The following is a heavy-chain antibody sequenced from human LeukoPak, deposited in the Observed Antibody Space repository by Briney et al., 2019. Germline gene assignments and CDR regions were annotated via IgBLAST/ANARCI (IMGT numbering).Heavy chain of an antibody. CDR3: ARSSHRDGDTFDY. J-gene: IGHJ4*02. D-gene: IGHD3-10*01. CDR1: GYTFTSYG. V-gene: IGHV1-18*01. Sequence: ASVKVSCKASGYTFTSYGINWVRQAPGQGLEWMGWISGYNGNTNSAQKLQGRVTMTTDPSTTTAYMELRSLRSDDTAVYYCARSSHRDGDTFDYWGQGTLVTVSS. CDR2: ISGYNGNT.